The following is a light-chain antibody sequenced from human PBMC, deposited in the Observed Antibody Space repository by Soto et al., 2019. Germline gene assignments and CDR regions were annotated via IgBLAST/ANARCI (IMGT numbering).Light chain of an antibody. Sequence: EIVLTQSPGTLSLSPGERATLSCRASQTVRTNYLAWFQHKPGQAPSLLIYGASSWATGIPYRFSGSGSGTDFTLTISSLEPEDVAVYFCQQYSDSPLTFGGGTKVEIK. CDR2: GAS. CDR1: QTVRTNY. V-gene: IGKV3-20*01. J-gene: IGKJ4*01. CDR3: QQYSDSPLT.